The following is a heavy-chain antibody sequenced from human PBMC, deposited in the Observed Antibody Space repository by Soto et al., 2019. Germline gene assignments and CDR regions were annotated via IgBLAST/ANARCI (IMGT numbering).Heavy chain of an antibody. J-gene: IGHJ4*02. CDR3: AKDLALGFWTGNYYFDH. D-gene: IGHD3-3*01. V-gene: IGHV3-30*18. CDR1: GFTFKDNG. CDR2: ISYHGNNQ. Sequence: QVQLVESGGGVVQPGRSLRLSCAASGFTFKDNGMHWVRQAPGKGLEWVAIISYHGNNQYYADSVKGRFTISRDNSDNTLYLEMNSLRPEDTAMYYCAKDLALGFWTGNYYFDHWGQGTLVTVSS.